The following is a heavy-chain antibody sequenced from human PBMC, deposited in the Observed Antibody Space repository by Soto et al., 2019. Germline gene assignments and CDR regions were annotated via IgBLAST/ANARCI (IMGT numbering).Heavy chain of an antibody. CDR3: AKDMGDIVATIKGQHYGMDV. CDR2: ISWNRGSI. J-gene: IGHJ6*02. Sequence: SLRLYCAASGFTFDDYAMHWVRQAPGKGLEWVSGISWNRGSIGYADSVKGRFNISRDNAKNSLYLQMNSLRAEDTALYYCAKDMGDIVATIKGQHYGMDVWGQGTTVTVSS. D-gene: IGHD5-12*01. CDR1: GFTFDDYA. V-gene: IGHV3-9*01.